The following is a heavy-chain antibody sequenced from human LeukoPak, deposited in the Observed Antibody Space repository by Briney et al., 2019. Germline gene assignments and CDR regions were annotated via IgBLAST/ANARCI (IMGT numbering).Heavy chain of an antibody. D-gene: IGHD6-19*01. V-gene: IGHV3-48*03. CDR3: AASSGWYEWGFDY. J-gene: IGHJ4*02. CDR1: GFTFSSYE. Sequence: GGSLRLSCAASGFTFSSYEMNWVRQAPGKGLEWVSYISSSGSTIYYADSVKGRFTISRDNAKNSLYLQMNSLRAEDTAAYYCAASSGWYEWGFDYWGQGTLVTVSS. CDR2: ISSSGSTI.